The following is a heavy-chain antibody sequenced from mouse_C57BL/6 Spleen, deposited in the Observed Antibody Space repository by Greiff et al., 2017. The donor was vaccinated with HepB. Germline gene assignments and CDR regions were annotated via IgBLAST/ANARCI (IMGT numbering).Heavy chain of an antibody. CDR1: GYTFTDYY. V-gene: IGHV1-26*01. CDR3: ARATVGANAMDY. Sequence: EVQLQQSGPELVKPGASVKISCKASGYTFTDYYMNWVKQSHGKSLEWIGDINPNNGGTSYNQKFKGKATLTVDKSSSTAYMELRSLTSEDSAVYDCARATVGANAMDYWGQGTSVTVSS. CDR2: INPNNGGT. J-gene: IGHJ4*01. D-gene: IGHD1-1*01.